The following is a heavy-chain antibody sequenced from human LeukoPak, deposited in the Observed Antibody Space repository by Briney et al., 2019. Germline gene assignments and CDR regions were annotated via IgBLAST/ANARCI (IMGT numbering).Heavy chain of an antibody. CDR3: ARHNEHDYGKTSDPPDY. V-gene: IGHV5-51*01. CDR1: GYSFTSYW. Sequence: GESLKISCKGSGYSFTSYWIGWVRQMPGKGLEWMGIIYPGDSDTRYSPSFQGQVTISADKSISTAYLQWSSLKASDTAMYYCARHNEHDYGKTSDPPDYWGQGTLVTVSS. D-gene: IGHD4-17*01. J-gene: IGHJ4*02. CDR2: IYPGDSDT.